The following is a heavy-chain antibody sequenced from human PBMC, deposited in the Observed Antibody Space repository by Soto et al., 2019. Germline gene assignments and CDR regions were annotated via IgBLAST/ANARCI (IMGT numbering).Heavy chain of an antibody. V-gene: IGHV1-58*01. D-gene: IGHD1-20*01. CDR2: ITVGTGNT. CDR3: ARATYNWNHEY. CDR1: RLIKTSTS. J-gene: IGHJ4*02. Sequence: RLIKTSTSGWWLQQARGQRLEWIGWITVGTGNTNYAQSFQERVTITRDMSTSTAYMELSNLRSDDTALYFCARATYNWNHEYWGQGT.